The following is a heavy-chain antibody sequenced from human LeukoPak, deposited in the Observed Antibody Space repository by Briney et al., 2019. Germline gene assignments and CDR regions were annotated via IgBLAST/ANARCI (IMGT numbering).Heavy chain of an antibody. V-gene: IGHV4-34*01. D-gene: IGHD2-21*01. CDR2: INHSGST. J-gene: IGHJ5*02. Sequence: PSETLSLTCAVYGGPFSGYYWSWIRQPPGKGLEWIGEINHSGSTSYNPSLTSRVTISVDTSKNQFSLTLSSVTAADTAVYYCARQVIPGWFDPWGQGTLVTVSS. CDR3: ARQVIPGWFDP. CDR1: GGPFSGYY.